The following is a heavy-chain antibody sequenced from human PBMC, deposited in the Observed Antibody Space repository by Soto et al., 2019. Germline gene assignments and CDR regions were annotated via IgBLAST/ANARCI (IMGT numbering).Heavy chain of an antibody. CDR2: NNPNSGDT. Sequence: ASVKVSCKASGYTFTGYYIHWVRQAPGQGLEWMGWNNPNSGDTNYAQKFRGRVTLTRDTSISTAYMELRRLTSDDTAVYYCARVTSRPNWFDPWGQGTLVTVYS. CDR1: GYTFTGYY. J-gene: IGHJ5*02. V-gene: IGHV1-2*02. CDR3: ARVTSRPNWFDP.